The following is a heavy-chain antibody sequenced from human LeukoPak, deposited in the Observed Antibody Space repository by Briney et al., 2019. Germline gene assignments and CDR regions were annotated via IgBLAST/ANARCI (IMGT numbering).Heavy chain of an antibody. D-gene: IGHD3-3*01. CDR1: GGSISSYY. V-gene: IGHV4-59*01. CDR2: IYYSGST. CDR3: ARVSTDFWSGPSYYYYYGMDV. Sequence: KASETLSLTCTVSGGSISSYYWSWIRQPPGKGLEWIGYIYYSGSTNYNPSLKSRVTISVDTSKNQFSLKLSSVTAADTAVYYCARVSTDFWSGPSYYYYYGMDVWGQGTTVTVSS. J-gene: IGHJ6*02.